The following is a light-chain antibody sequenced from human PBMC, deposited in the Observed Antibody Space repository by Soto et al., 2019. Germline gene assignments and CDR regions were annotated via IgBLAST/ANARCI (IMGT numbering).Light chain of an antibody. CDR3: GTWDSSLSALYV. CDR1: SSNIGINY. V-gene: IGLV1-51*01. J-gene: IGLJ1*01. CDR2: DNN. Sequence: QSVLTQPPSVSAAPGQKVTISCSGSSSNIGINYVSWYQQLPGTAPKLLIYDNNKRPSGIPDRFSGSKSGTSATLGITGLQTGDEADYYCGTWDSSLSALYVFGTG.